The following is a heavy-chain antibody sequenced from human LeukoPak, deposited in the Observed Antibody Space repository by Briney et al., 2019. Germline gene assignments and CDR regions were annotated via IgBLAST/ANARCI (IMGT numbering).Heavy chain of an antibody. CDR1: GGSFSGYY. V-gene: IGHV4-34*01. Sequence: MASETLSLTCAVYGGSFSGYYWSWIRQPPGKGLEWIGEINHSGSTNYNPSLKSRVTISVDTSKDQFSLKLSSVTAADTAVYYCASLSFNTDILTGYYQFDYWGREPWSLSPQ. J-gene: IGHJ4*02. CDR2: INHSGST. D-gene: IGHD3-9*01. CDR3: ASLSFNTDILTGYYQFDY.